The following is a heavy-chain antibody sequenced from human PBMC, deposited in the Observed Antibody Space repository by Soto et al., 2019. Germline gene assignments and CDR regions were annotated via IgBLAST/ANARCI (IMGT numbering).Heavy chain of an antibody. J-gene: IGHJ4*02. Sequence: ASVKVSFKTSGLTFTTYYIHWVRQAPGQGLEWMGMIDPSGGSTTYAQRFQGRITMTSDMSTSTVYMELSSLRSEDTAVYYCARVPYDTTGYYAFWGQGTLVTVSS. CDR3: ARVPYDTTGYYAF. CDR2: IDPSGGST. CDR1: GLTFTTYY. D-gene: IGHD3-22*01. V-gene: IGHV1-46*01.